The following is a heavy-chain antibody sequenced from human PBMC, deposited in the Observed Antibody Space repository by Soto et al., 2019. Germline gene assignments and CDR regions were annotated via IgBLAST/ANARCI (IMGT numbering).Heavy chain of an antibody. D-gene: IGHD2-15*01. CDR2: ISGSGGST. Sequence: GGSLRLSCAASGFTFSSYAMSWVRQAPGKGLEWVSAISGSGGSTYYADSVKGRFTISRDNAKNSLYLQMNSLRAEDTAVYYCARVGSPGYCSGGYCPPPDYWGQGTLVTVSS. V-gene: IGHV3-23*01. J-gene: IGHJ4*02. CDR1: GFTFSSYA. CDR3: ARVGSPGYCSGGYCPPPDY.